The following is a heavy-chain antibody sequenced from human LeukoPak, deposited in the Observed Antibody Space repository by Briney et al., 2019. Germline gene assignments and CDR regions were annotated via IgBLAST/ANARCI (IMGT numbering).Heavy chain of an antibody. CDR3: ARDLYCTNGVCFPTDY. D-gene: IGHD2-8*01. CDR2: ISSSSSYI. Sequence: GGSLRLSCAASGFTFSGYSMNWVRQAPGKGLEWVSSISSSSSYIYYADSVKGRFTIPRDNAKNSLYLQMNSLRAEDTALYYCARDLYCTNGVCFPTDYWGQGTLVTVSS. V-gene: IGHV3-21*04. J-gene: IGHJ4*02. CDR1: GFTFSGYS.